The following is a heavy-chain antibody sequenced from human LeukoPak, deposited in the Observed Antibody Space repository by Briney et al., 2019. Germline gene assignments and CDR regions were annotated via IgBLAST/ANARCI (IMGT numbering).Heavy chain of an antibody. CDR1: GCSFTSHG. CDR3: ARGGWTTGMDY. Sequence: ASVKVSCKTSGCSFTSHGISWVRQAPGQGLEWMGWISGYNGNTNYAQKFQGRVTMTTDASTRTAHMEVRGLRSDDTAVYYCARGGWTTGMDYWGQGTLVSVSS. CDR2: ISGYNGNT. V-gene: IGHV1-18*01. D-gene: IGHD1-14*01. J-gene: IGHJ4*02.